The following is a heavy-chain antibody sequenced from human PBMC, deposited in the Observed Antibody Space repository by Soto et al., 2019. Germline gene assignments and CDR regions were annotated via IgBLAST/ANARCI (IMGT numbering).Heavy chain of an antibody. CDR2: INHSGST. CDR1: GGSFSGYY. J-gene: IGHJ5*01. D-gene: IGHD3-9*01. CDR3: ARLLYYDILTGYYKSFDS. V-gene: IGHV4-34*01. Sequence: PSETLSLTCAVYGGSFSGYYWSWIRQPPGKGLDWIGEINHSGSTYYNPSLKSRVTISVDTSKNQFSLKMRSVTAADTAVYYCARLLYYDILTGYYKSFDSWGQGTLVTVSS.